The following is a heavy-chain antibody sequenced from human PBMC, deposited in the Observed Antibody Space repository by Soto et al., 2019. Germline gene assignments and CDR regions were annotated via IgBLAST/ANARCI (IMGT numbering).Heavy chain of an antibody. V-gene: IGHV1-46*02. CDR1: GYTFNTFY. Sequence: QVQLVQSGAEVKKPGASVKVSCKASGYTFNTFYIHWVRQAPGQGLEWMGIINPSGGSTTYAQKFKGRVTMTRDTSTSTVYIELSSLRSEDTALYYCARSDFDWLSQARYYFDYWGQGTLVTVSS. CDR3: ARSDFDWLSQARYYFDY. CDR2: INPSGGST. J-gene: IGHJ4*02. D-gene: IGHD3-9*01.